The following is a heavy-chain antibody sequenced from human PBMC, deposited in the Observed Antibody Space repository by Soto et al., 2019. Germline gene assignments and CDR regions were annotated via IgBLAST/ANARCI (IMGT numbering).Heavy chain of an antibody. Sequence: TLSLTCSVSGGSISSGYYYWSWIRQPPGKGLEWIGNIYYSGNTYYNPSPKSRLIISIDTSKNQFSLKLSSVTAADTAVYYCARQRPTDGRWEFANYYGMDVWGQGTPVTVSS. CDR1: GGSISSGYYY. CDR3: ARQRPTDGRWEFANYYGMDV. V-gene: IGHV4-30-4*01. D-gene: IGHD1-26*01. CDR2: IYYSGNT. J-gene: IGHJ6*02.